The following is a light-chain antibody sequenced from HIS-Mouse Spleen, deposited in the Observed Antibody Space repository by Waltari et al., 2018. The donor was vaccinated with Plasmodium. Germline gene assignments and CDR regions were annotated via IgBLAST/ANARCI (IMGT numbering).Light chain of an antibody. CDR3: QQYGSSPPYT. V-gene: IGKV3-20*01. CDR2: GSS. Sequence: IVLTQSPGTLSLSPGERATLSCRASQSVSSSYLAWYQQKLGQAPRLLIYGSSSRATGIPDRFSGSGSGTDFTLTISRLEPEDFAVYYCQQYGSSPPYTFGQGTKLEIK. CDR1: QSVSSSY. J-gene: IGKJ2*01.